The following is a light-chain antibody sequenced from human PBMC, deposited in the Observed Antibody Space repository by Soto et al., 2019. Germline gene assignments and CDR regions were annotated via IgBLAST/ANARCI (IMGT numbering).Light chain of an antibody. V-gene: IGKV1-39*01. CDR2: GAS. Sequence: DLQMTQSPSSLSAAVGDRVTITCRASQSIAKFLTWYQQKPGEVPKLLIFGASYLRAGIPSRFSGSGAGTHIALTTTSLHPEDVATYYCQHGYVAPYSFGQGTKVDI. CDR3: QHGYVAPYS. J-gene: IGKJ2*03. CDR1: QSIAKF.